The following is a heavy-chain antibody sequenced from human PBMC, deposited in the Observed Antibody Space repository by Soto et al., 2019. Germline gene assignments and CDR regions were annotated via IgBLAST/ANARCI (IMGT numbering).Heavy chain of an antibody. V-gene: IGHV3-74*01. J-gene: IGHJ4*02. CDR1: GFGFSTSW. CDR2: TYGDGTST. D-gene: IGHD3-16*01. Sequence: EVQLVESGGDLVQPGRSLRLSCAASGFGFSTSWMHWVRQAPGEGLVWVSRTYGDGTSTSYSDSVKGRFTISSDNAKNTLYLQMNSLRAEDTAMYYCATDLGLRGGYWGQGTLVTVSS. CDR3: ATDLGLRGGY.